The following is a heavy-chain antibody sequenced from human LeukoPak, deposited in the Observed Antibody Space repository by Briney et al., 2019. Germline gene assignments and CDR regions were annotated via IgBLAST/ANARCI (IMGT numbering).Heavy chain of an antibody. Sequence: GGSLRLYCAASGFTVSSNYMSWVRQAPGKGLEWVSVIFSGGSTYYADSVKGRFTISRDNSKNTLYLQMNSLRAEDTAVYYCAREVDYGDYYFDYWGQGTLVTVSS. CDR1: GFTVSSNY. J-gene: IGHJ4*02. D-gene: IGHD4-17*01. CDR3: AREVDYGDYYFDY. V-gene: IGHV3-53*01. CDR2: IFSGGST.